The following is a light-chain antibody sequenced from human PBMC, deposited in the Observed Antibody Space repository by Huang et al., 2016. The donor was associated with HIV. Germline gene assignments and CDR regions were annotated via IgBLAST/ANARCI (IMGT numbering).Light chain of an antibody. CDR1: QSVSSD. Sequence: EVVLTQSPGTLSLSPGERATLSCRASQSVSSDLAWYQQKPGQAPRLLIYGASTRVTGIPARFSGIGSGTEFTLIISSLQSEDFVLYFCQQYNNWATFGQGTKVEI. J-gene: IGKJ1*01. V-gene: IGKV3-15*01. CDR2: GAS. CDR3: QQYNNWAT.